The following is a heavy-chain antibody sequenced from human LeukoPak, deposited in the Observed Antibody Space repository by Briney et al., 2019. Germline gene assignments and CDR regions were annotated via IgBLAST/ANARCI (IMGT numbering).Heavy chain of an antibody. V-gene: IGHV4-28*01. J-gene: IGHJ4*02. Sequence: SETLSLTCAVSGYSITSSSWWGWIRQPPGKGLEWIGYIYHSGTTYYNPSLQSRVTMSVDTSKNQFSLKLSSVTAVDTAVYYCARKENVYYYFDYWGQGTLVTVSS. CDR3: ARKENVYYYFDY. CDR1: GYSITSSSW. D-gene: IGHD3-10*01. CDR2: IYHSGTT.